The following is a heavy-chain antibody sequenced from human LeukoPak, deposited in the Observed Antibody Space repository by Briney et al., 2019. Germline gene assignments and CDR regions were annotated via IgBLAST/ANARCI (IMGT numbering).Heavy chain of an antibody. CDR3: AKHCSSTSCLDY. CDR2: IRYDGSNK. CDR1: GFTFSSYG. J-gene: IGHJ4*02. V-gene: IGHV3-30*02. Sequence: GGSLRLSCAASGFTFSSYGMHWVRQAPGKGLEWVAFIRYDGSNKYYADSVKGRFTISRDNSKNTLYLQMNSLRAEDTAVYYCAKHCSSTSCLDYWGQGTLVTVSS. D-gene: IGHD2-2*01.